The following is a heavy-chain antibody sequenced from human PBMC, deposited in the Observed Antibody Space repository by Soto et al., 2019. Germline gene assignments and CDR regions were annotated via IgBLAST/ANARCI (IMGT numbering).Heavy chain of an antibody. Sequence: RGSLRLSCAASGFTFSSYAMSWVRQAPGKGLEWVSAISGSGGSTYYADSVKGRFTISRDNSKNTLYLQMNSLRAEDTAVYDCSKETPDYIAAAGPYNWFDPWGQGTLVTVSS. CDR1: GFTFSSYA. V-gene: IGHV3-23*01. D-gene: IGHD6-13*01. CDR2: ISGSGGST. CDR3: SKETPDYIAAAGPYNWFDP. J-gene: IGHJ5*02.